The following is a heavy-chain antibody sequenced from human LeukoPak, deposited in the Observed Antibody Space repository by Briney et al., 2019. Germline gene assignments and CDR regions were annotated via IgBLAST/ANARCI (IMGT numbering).Heavy chain of an antibody. CDR1: GFTLSIYW. Sequence: GGSLRLSCAASGFTLSIYWMHGVRQAPGKGLVWVSRIKSDGSTNYADSVKGRFTISRDNAKNTVSLQMNSLRAEDTGVYYCARAPSEIGGYYPEYFRHWGQGTLVTVSS. V-gene: IGHV3-74*01. J-gene: IGHJ1*01. CDR2: IKSDGST. D-gene: IGHD3-22*01. CDR3: ARAPSEIGGYYPEYFRH.